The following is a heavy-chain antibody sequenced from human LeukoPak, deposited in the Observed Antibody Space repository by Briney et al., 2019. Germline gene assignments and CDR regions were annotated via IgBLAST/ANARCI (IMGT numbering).Heavy chain of an antibody. CDR2: INPNSGGT. J-gene: IGHJ4*02. CDR1: GYTFSRYV. V-gene: IGHV1-2*02. D-gene: IGHD3-16*02. CDR3: ARAPYDYVWGSYPRDNSYYFDY. Sequence: ASVKVSCKASGYTFSRYVVHWVRQAPGQGLEWMGWINPNSGGTNYAQKFHGRVTMTRDTSISTAYMELSRLRSDDTAVYYCARAPYDYVWGSYPRDNSYYFDYWGQGTLVTVSS.